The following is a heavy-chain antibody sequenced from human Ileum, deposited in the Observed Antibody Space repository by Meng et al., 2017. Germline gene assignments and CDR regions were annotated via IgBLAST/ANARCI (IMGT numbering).Heavy chain of an antibody. CDR3: SRQVEQHGGYFDY. V-gene: IGHV3-73*02. D-gene: IGHD1/OR15-1a*01. CDR2: IRSKTNSYAT. Sequence: VQVVGSGVGLVQPGGALKLSCAAAGFTFSGSAMHWVRQASGKGLEWVGRIRSKTNSYATAYAASVKGRVTVSRDDSKNTAYLQIDSLKTDDTAVYYCSRQVEQHGGYFDYWGQGALVTVSS. J-gene: IGHJ4*02. CDR1: GFTFSGSA.